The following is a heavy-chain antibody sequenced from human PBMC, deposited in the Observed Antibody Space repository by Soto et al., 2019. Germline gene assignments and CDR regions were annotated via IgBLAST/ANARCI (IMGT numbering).Heavy chain of an antibody. D-gene: IGHD6-13*01. Sequence: ASVKVSCKSSGCTFSSYAISCVRQAPGQGLEWMGGIIPIFGTANYAQKFQGRVTITADESTSTAYMELSSLRSEDTAVYYCARVLYSSSWYRYFDLWGRGTLVTVSS. V-gene: IGHV1-69*13. J-gene: IGHJ2*01. CDR3: ARVLYSSSWYRYFDL. CDR2: IIPIFGTA. CDR1: GCTFSSYA.